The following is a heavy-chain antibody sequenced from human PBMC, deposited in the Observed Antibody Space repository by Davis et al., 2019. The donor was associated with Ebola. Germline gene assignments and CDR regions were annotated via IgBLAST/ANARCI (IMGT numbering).Heavy chain of an antibody. J-gene: IGHJ6*03. CDR2: INPKSGGT. V-gene: IGHV1-2*04. D-gene: IGHD2-8*01. Sequence: AASVKVSCKASGYTFIYNYIHWMRQAPGQGPEWMGWINPKSGGTKYAQRFQDWVTMTRDTSITTAYVELSGLTSDDTAIYYCARALSATYDYYVDVWGKGTAVTVSS. CDR1: GYTFIYNY. CDR3: ARALSATYDYYVDV.